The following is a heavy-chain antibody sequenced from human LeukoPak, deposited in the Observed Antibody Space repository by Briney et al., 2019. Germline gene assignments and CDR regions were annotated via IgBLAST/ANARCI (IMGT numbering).Heavy chain of an antibody. CDR3: ARAPEDSSGYYYVDAFDI. D-gene: IGHD3-22*01. J-gene: IGHJ3*02. CDR2: IYYSGST. Sequence: SETLSLTCTVSGGSISSGGYYWSWIRQHPGKGLEWIGYIYYSGSTYYNPSLKSRVTISVDTSKNQFSLKLSSVTAADTAVYYCARAPEDSSGYYYVDAFDIWGQGTMVTVSS. V-gene: IGHV4-31*03. CDR1: GGSISSGGYY.